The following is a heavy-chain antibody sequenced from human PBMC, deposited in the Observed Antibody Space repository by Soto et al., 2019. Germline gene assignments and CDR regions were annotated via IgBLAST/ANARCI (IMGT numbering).Heavy chain of an antibody. CDR1: GFTFSSYA. J-gene: IGHJ4*02. Sequence: EVQMLESGGGLVQPGGSLRVSCAASGFTFSSYAMSWVRQSPGKGLEWVSSISASGDITYYADCVNGRFTVSRDNSKNTLYLQMNSLRAEDTAIYYSAKGRKDNGSYRTAFDNWGQGTLVTGSS. D-gene: IGHD1-26*01. V-gene: IGHV3-23*01. CDR2: ISASGDIT. CDR3: AKGRKDNGSYRTAFDN.